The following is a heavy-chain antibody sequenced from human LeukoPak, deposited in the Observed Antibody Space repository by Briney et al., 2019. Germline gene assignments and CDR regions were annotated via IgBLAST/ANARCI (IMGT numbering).Heavy chain of an antibody. V-gene: IGHV2-5*08. CDR1: GFTFSSYEMN. J-gene: IGHJ3*02. Sequence: LRLSCAASGFTFSSYEMNWIRQPPGKALEWLAVIYWDDDEYYSPSLRSRLTITKDTSKNQVVLGMTNMDPVDTGTYYCAHLRDGYNLQTLIPFDIWGQGTMVIVSS. D-gene: IGHD5-24*01. CDR3: AHLRDGYNLQTLIPFDI. CDR2: IYWDDDE.